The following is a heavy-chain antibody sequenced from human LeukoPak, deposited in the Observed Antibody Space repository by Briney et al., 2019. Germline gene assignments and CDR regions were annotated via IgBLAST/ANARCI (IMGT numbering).Heavy chain of an antibody. CDR1: GDTISSYY. Sequence: SETLCLTCTASGDTISSYYLTWIRQPPGKGLEWIGYIYYSGSANYNPSLKSRVTISLDTSKNQFSLKLSSVTSADTAVYYCSRIPGGYDQNDAFDIWGQGTMVTVSS. J-gene: IGHJ3*02. D-gene: IGHD5-12*01. CDR3: SRIPGGYDQNDAFDI. CDR2: IYYSGSA. V-gene: IGHV4-59*01.